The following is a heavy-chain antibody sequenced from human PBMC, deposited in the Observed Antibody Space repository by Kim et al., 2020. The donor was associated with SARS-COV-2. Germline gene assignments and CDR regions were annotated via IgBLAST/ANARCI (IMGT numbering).Heavy chain of an antibody. V-gene: IGHV4-34*01. CDR2: INHSGST. Sequence: SETLSLTCAVYGGSFSGYYWSWIRQPPGKGLEWIGEINHSGSTNYNPSLKSRVTISVDTSKNQFSLKLSSVTAADTAVYYCARASQQQLVGNYYYGMDVWGQGTTVTSP. D-gene: IGHD6-13*01. CDR1: GGSFSGYY. J-gene: IGHJ6*02. CDR3: ARASQQQLVGNYYYGMDV.